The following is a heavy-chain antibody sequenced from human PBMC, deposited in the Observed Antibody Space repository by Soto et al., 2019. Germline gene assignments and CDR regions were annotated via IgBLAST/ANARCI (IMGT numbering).Heavy chain of an antibody. CDR3: AREGRRSFRFSEYYSGVDV. J-gene: IGHJ6*02. D-gene: IGHD3-10*01. V-gene: IGHV4-59*01. CDR1: GDSISDYY. Sequence: TLSLTCTVSGDSISDYYWNWIREPPGKRLEWIGFINYSGSTNYNPSLKSRVTISVDRSKNQFSLKLSSVTAADTAVYYCAREGRRSFRFSEYYSGVDVWGQGTTVTVSS. CDR2: INYSGST.